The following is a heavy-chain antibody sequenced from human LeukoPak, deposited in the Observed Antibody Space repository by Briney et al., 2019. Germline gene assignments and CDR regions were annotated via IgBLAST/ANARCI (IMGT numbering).Heavy chain of an antibody. J-gene: IGHJ4*02. Sequence: SETLSLTCAVYGGSFSGYYWSWIRQPPGKGLEWIGEINHSGSTNYNPSLKRRVTISLDTSKNQSSLKLSSVTAADTAVYYCAVGYCSGGSCPQHFDYWGQGTLVTVSS. D-gene: IGHD2-15*01. CDR1: GGSFSGYY. CDR2: INHSGST. CDR3: AVGYCSGGSCPQHFDY. V-gene: IGHV4-34*01.